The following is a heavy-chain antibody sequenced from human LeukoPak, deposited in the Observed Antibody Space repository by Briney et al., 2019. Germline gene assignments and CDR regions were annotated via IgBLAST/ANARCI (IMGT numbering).Heavy chain of an antibody. Sequence: GRTLRLSCVDSGLSFNTYAMHWVRQAPGKGLEWVAAISYDGSCTYYRDSVRGRFTISRDNSKNTMYLQMNSLRAEDTAMYYCARALDVWGKGTTVTVSS. CDR2: ISYDGSCT. J-gene: IGHJ6*04. V-gene: IGHV3-30*04. CDR3: ARALDV. CDR1: GLSFNTYA.